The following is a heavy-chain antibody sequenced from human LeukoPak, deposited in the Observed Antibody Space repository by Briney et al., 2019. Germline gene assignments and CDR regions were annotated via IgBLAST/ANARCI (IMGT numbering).Heavy chain of an antibody. D-gene: IGHD5-18*01. CDR2: IKGDGSST. V-gene: IGHV3-74*01. CDR3: ARDGYSFGHDFDY. CDR1: GFTFSSYW. Sequence: GGSLRLSCAASGFTFSSYWMHWVRHAPGKGPVWVSRIKGDGSSTSYADSVKGRFTISRDNAKNTLYLQMNSLRAKDTAVYYCARDGYSFGHDFDYWGQGTLVTVSS. J-gene: IGHJ4*02.